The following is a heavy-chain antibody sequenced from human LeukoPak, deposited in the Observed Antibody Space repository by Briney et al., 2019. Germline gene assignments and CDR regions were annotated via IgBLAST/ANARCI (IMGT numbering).Heavy chain of an antibody. D-gene: IGHD2-8*01. CDR2: IKSKTDGGTT. Sequence: GGSLRLSCAASGFTFSNAWMSWVRRAPGKGLEWVGRIKSKTDGGTTDYAAPVKGRFTISRDDSKNTLYLQMNSLKTEDTAVYYCTTDPSERYCTNGVCYREKYYYYYYYMDVWGKGTTVTVSS. CDR3: TTDPSERYCTNGVCYREKYYYYYYYMDV. CDR1: GFTFSNAW. V-gene: IGHV3-15*01. J-gene: IGHJ6*03.